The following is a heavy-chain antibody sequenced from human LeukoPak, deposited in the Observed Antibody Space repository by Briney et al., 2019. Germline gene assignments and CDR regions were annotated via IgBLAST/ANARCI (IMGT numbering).Heavy chain of an antibody. CDR2: IIPIFGIA. CDR1: GGTFISYA. Sequence: GSSVKVSCKASGGTFISYAISWVRQAPGQGLEWMGRIIPIFGIANYAQKFQGRVTITADKSTSTAYMELSSLRSEDTAVYYCAREGEDVEMANWGQGTLVTVSS. D-gene: IGHD5-24*01. J-gene: IGHJ4*02. V-gene: IGHV1-69*04. CDR3: AREGEDVEMAN.